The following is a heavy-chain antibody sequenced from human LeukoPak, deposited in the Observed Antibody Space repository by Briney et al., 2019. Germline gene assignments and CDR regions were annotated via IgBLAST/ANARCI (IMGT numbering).Heavy chain of an antibody. Sequence: GGSLRLSCAASGFTFSNYEMNWVRQAPGKGLEWVANIKQDGSAKYYVDSVKGRFTISRDNAKKSLYLQMNSLRAEDTAVYYCARKVAAPDYWGQGTLVTVSS. D-gene: IGHD6-19*01. CDR1: GFTFSNYE. CDR2: IKQDGSAK. V-gene: IGHV3-7*01. CDR3: ARKVAAPDY. J-gene: IGHJ4*02.